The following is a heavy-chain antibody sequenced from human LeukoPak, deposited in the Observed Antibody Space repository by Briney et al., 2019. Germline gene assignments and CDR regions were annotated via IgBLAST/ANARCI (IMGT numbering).Heavy chain of an antibody. J-gene: IGHJ4*02. Sequence: GGSLRLSCAASGFTFSSYNLNWVRQAPGKGLEWVSYISGSSNTIYYADSVKGRSTISRDHAKNSLYLQMNSLRAEDTAVYYCARRHLDSAGWTIDYWGQGTLVTVSS. CDR3: ARRHLDSAGWTIDY. D-gene: IGHD3-9*01. V-gene: IGHV3-48*01. CDR2: ISGSSNTI. CDR1: GFTFSSYN.